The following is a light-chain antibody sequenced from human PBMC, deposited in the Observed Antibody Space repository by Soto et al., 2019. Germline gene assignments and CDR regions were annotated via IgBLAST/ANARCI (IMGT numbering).Light chain of an antibody. CDR1: SSDVGTYNL. CDR2: EVT. V-gene: IGLV2-23*02. CDR3: CSYAGSSYV. J-gene: IGLJ1*01. Sequence: QSVLTQPASVSGSPGQSITISCTGSSSDVGTYNLVSWYQQHPGEAPKLMIYEVTKRPSGVSNRFSGSKSGNTASLTISGLQAEDEADYYCCSYAGSSYVFGTGTNVTVL.